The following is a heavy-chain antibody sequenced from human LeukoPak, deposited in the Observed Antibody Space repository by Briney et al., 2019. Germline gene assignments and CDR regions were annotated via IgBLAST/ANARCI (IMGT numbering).Heavy chain of an antibody. CDR2: ISEGNGHR. Sequence: ASVKVSCKASGYTFTSYAMHWVRQAPGQRLEWMGWISEGNGHRKYSQKFQGRVTITADKSTSTAYMELSSLRSEDTAVYYCAREGLLWFGELPLGDAFDIWGQGTMVTVSS. D-gene: IGHD3-10*01. CDR1: GYTFTSYA. J-gene: IGHJ3*02. CDR3: AREGLLWFGELPLGDAFDI. V-gene: IGHV1-3*01.